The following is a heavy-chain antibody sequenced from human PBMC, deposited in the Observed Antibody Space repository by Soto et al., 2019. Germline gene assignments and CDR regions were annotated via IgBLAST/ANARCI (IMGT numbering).Heavy chain of an antibody. V-gene: IGHV1-3*01. Sequence: AEKVSYKASRCSFPRYGSFCVGLAPGQRLEWMGWINADNGDTKYSPKFQGRVTITRDTSASTAYMELSSLRSEDTAVYYCVRRHVSATGIDWFDPWGQGTLVTVSS. CDR2: INADNGDT. D-gene: IGHD6-13*01. CDR3: VRRHVSATGIDWFDP. CDR1: RCSFPRYG. J-gene: IGHJ5*02.